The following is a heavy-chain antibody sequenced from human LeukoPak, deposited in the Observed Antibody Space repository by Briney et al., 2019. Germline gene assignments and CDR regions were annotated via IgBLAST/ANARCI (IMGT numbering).Heavy chain of an antibody. D-gene: IGHD6-13*01. V-gene: IGHV3-33*01. CDR3: ARGHHVIAAAGTGGVDY. CDR2: IWYDGSNK. CDR1: GFTFSSYG. Sequence: GGSLRLSCAASGFTFSSYGMHWVRQAPGKGLEWVAVIWYDGSNKYYADSVKGRFTISRDNSKNTLYLQMNSLRAEDTAVYYCARGHHVIAAAGTGGVDYWGQGTLVTVSS. J-gene: IGHJ4*02.